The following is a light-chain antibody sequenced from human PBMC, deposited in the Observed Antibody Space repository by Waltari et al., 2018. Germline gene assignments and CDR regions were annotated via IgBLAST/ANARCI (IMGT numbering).Light chain of an antibody. CDR3: AAWDDSLNGWV. CDR2: FDD. J-gene: IGLJ3*02. V-gene: IGLV1-36*01. Sequence: QSVLTQPPSVSEAPRQRVTISCSATRSHTGNNPLHWYQQRPGKAPKLLIYFDDLPPSGVSDRFSGSKSGTSASLAISGLQSDDEADYYCAAWDDSLNGWVFGGGTKLTVL. CDR1: RSHTGNNP.